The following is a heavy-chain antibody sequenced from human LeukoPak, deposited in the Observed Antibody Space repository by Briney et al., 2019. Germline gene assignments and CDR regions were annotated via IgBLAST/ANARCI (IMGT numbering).Heavy chain of an antibody. V-gene: IGHV4-34*01. D-gene: IGHD4-23*01. CDR1: GGSFSGYY. J-gene: IGHJ5*02. CDR2: INHSGST. CDR3: ARRSQDYGGNYDP. Sequence: PSETLSLTCAVYGGSFSGYYWSWLRQPPGKGLEWIGEINHSGSTNYNPSLTSRVTISVDTSKNQFSLKLSSVAAADTAVYYCARRSQDYGGNYDPWGQGTLVTVSS.